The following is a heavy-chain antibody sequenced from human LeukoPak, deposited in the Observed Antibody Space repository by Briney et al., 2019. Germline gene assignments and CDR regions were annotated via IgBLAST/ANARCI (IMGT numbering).Heavy chain of an antibody. J-gene: IGHJ4*02. V-gene: IGHV3-11*04. D-gene: IGHD1-7*01. Sequence: GGSLRLSCAASGFTFSDYYMSWIRQAPGKGLEWVSYISSSGSTIYYADSVKGRFTISRDNAKNSLYLQMNSLRAEDTAVYYCARASITGTTFSYFDYWGQGTLVTVSS. CDR1: GFTFSDYY. CDR3: ARASITGTTFSYFDY. CDR2: ISSSGSTI.